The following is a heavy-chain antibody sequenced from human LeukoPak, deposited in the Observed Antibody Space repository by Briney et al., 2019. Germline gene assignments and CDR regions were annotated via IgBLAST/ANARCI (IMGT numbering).Heavy chain of an antibody. CDR3: VRDSDSVVVTAPFDY. CDR2: IRSKTYGGTT. Sequence: GGSLRLSCTAPGFNFGDYAMSWVRQAPGKGLEWVSFIRSKTYGGTTEYAASVQGRITISRDDSKRIVYLQMNRLKTEDTALYYCVRDSDSVVVTAPFDYWGRGTLVTVSS. J-gene: IGHJ4*02. D-gene: IGHD2-15*01. V-gene: IGHV3-49*04. CDR1: GFNFGDYA.